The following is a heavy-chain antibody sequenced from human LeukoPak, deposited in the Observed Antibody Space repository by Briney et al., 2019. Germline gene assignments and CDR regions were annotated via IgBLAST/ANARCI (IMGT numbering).Heavy chain of an antibody. J-gene: IGHJ3*02. D-gene: IGHD3-10*01. CDR2: ISGSGGST. CDR3: ARRRVLLDAFDI. CDR1: GFTFSSYA. V-gene: IGHV3-23*01. Sequence: GGSLRLSCAASGFTFSSYAMNWVRQAPGKGLEWVSVISGSGGSTYYADSVKGRFTISRGNSENTLYLQMNSLRAEDTAVYYCARRRVLLDAFDIWGQGTMVTVSS.